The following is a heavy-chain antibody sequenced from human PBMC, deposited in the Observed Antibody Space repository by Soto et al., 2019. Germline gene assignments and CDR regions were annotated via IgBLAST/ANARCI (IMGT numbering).Heavy chain of an antibody. Sequence: QVQLVQSGAEVKKPGSSVKVSCKASGGTFSSYTISWVRQAPGQGLEWMGRIIPILGIANYAQKFQGRVTITADKSTSTAYMELSSLRSEDTAVYYCARGPPNYDILTGDNWFDPWGQGTLVTVSS. CDR1: GGTFSSYT. D-gene: IGHD3-9*01. CDR3: ARGPPNYDILTGDNWFDP. CDR2: IIPILGIA. V-gene: IGHV1-69*02. J-gene: IGHJ5*02.